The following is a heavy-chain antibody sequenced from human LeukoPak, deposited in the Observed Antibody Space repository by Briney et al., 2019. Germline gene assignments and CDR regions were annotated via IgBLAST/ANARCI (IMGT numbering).Heavy chain of an antibody. Sequence: QAGGSLRLSCAASGFTFSSYAMHWVRQAPGKGLEWVALISYDGSNKYYADSVKGRFTISRDNSKNTLYLQMNSLRAEDTAVYYCAKYVVAATRWFDPWGQGTLVTVSS. V-gene: IGHV3-30*04. CDR3: AKYVVAATRWFDP. CDR1: GFTFSSYA. CDR2: ISYDGSNK. D-gene: IGHD2-15*01. J-gene: IGHJ5*02.